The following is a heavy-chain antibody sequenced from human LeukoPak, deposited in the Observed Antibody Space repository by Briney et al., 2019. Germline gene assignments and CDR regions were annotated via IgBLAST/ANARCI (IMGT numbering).Heavy chain of an antibody. CDR1: GYSFTSYW. V-gene: IGHV5-51*01. CDR2: IYPGDSDT. Sequence: GESLKISCKGSGYSFTSYWIGWVRQMPGKGLEWMGIIYPGDSDTRYSPSFQGQVTISADKSISTAYLQWSSLKASDTAMYCCARHGPRGYSYGPGDYWGQGILVTVSS. CDR3: ARHGPRGYSYGPGDY. J-gene: IGHJ4*02. D-gene: IGHD5-18*01.